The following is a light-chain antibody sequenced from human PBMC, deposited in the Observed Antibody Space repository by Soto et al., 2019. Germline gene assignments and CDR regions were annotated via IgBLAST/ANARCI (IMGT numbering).Light chain of an antibody. V-gene: IGLV4-69*01. J-gene: IGLJ3*02. Sequence: QLVLTQPPSASASLGASVKLTCTLSSGHNSYAIAWHQQQPEKGLRYLMKLNSDGSHSKGDGIPDRFSGSSSGAERYLTISSLQSEDEADYYCQTWSTDIRVFGGGTKVTVL. CDR3: QTWSTDIRV. CDR1: SGHNSYA. CDR2: LNSDGSH.